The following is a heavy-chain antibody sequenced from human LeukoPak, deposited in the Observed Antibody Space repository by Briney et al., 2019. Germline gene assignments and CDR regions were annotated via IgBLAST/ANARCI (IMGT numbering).Heavy chain of an antibody. D-gene: IGHD3-22*01. Sequence: GESLKISCKGSGYSFTSYWIGWVRQMPGKDLEWMGIIYPGDSDTRYSPSFQGQVTISADKSISTAYLQWSSLKASDTAMYYCARFYYDSSIGDAFDIWGQGTMVTVSS. CDR2: IYPGDSDT. CDR1: GYSFTSYW. CDR3: ARFYYDSSIGDAFDI. J-gene: IGHJ3*02. V-gene: IGHV5-51*01.